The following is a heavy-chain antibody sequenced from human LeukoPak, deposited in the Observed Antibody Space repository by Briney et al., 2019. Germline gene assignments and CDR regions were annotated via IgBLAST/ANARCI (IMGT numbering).Heavy chain of an antibody. CDR3: ARGNNWNPRRYYYYMDV. Sequence: SETLSLTCTVSGGSISTSSYYWGWVRQPPGKGLEWIGEINHSGSTNYNPSLKSRVTISVDTSKNQFSLKLSSVTAADTAVYYCARGNNWNPRRYYYYMDVWGKGTTVTVSS. CDR1: GGSISTSSYY. CDR2: INHSGST. V-gene: IGHV4-39*07. D-gene: IGHD1-1*01. J-gene: IGHJ6*03.